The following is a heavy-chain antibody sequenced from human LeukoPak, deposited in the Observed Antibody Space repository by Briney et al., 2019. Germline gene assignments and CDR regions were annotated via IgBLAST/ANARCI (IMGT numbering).Heavy chain of an antibody. CDR2: ISLTGLT. CDR1: GGSISNTNW. V-gene: IGHV4-4*02. Sequence: SETLSLTCGVSGGSISNTNWWSWVRQPPGQGLEWIGEISLTGLTHYNPSLESRVTVSLDKSKNQLSLNLTSVTAAGTAVYYSSRENGAFSPFGYWGQGTLVTVLS. D-gene: IGHD2-8*01. CDR3: SRENGAFSPFGY. J-gene: IGHJ4*02.